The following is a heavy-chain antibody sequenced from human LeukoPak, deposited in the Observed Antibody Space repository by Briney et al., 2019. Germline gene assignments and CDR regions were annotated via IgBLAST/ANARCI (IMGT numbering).Heavy chain of an antibody. Sequence: SETLSLTCTVSGGSISSSSYYWSWIRQPPGKGLEWIGSIYYSGSTYYNPSLKSRVTISVDTSKNQFSLKLSSVTAADTAVYYCASCIWFGESYYFDYWGQGTLVTVSS. J-gene: IGHJ4*02. CDR3: ASCIWFGESYYFDY. D-gene: IGHD3-10*01. CDR1: GGSISSSSYY. CDR2: IYYSGST. V-gene: IGHV4-39*01.